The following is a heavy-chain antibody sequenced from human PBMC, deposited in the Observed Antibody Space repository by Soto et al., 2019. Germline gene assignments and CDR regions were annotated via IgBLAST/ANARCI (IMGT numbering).Heavy chain of an antibody. CDR2: ISAYNGNT. J-gene: IGHJ1*01. V-gene: IGHV1-18*01. Sequence: QVQLVQSGAEVKKPGASVKVSCKASGYTFTSYGISWVRQAPGQGLEWMGWISAYNGNTNYAQKLQGRVTMTTDTSTSTAYMELRSLRSDDTAVYYCARVLSYCSGGSCYPADYFQHWGQGTLVTVSS. D-gene: IGHD2-15*01. CDR1: GYTFTSYG. CDR3: ARVLSYCSGGSCYPADYFQH.